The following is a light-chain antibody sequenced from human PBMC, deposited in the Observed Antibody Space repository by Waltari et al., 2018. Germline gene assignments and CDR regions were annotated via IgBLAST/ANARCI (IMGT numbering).Light chain of an antibody. J-gene: IGKJ1*01. CDR2: WAS. Sequence: DIVMTQSPDSLTVSLGERATINCKSSQSVLYSSDNKNYLTWYKQKPGQPPKLLINWASTRKSVVPDQFSGSGSGTDFTLTISSLQAEDVAVYYCQEYYTTPRTFGQGTKVEIK. CDR1: QSVLYSSDNKNY. V-gene: IGKV4-1*01. CDR3: QEYYTTPRT.